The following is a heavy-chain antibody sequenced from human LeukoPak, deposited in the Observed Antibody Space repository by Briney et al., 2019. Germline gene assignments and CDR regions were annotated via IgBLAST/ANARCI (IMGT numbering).Heavy chain of an antibody. V-gene: IGHV1-2*02. Sequence: GASVKVSCKASGYTFTDYHVHWVRQAPGQGLQWMGWIDPKSGGTNYAQKFQGRVTMTRDTSISTAYMELNRLTSDDTAIYYCARLGVGRWMVVTYYYYGMDVWGQGTTVTASS. CDR1: GYTFTDYH. CDR2: IDPKSGGT. CDR3: ARLGVGRWMVVTYYYYGMDV. D-gene: IGHD6-19*01. J-gene: IGHJ6*02.